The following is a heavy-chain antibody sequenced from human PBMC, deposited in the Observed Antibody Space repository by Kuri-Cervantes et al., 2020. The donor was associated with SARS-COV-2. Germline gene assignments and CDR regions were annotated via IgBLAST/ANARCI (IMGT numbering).Heavy chain of an antibody. CDR2: IKSKTDGGTT. CDR3: TTETRRIVVVPAAISEAAYYCYYGMDV. V-gene: IGHV3-15*01. CDR1: EFTSSNAW. Sequence: SWAALEFTSSNAWMSCAPQAPGKGLEGVGSIKSKTDGGTTDYAAPVKGRFTMTRDDSKNTLYLQMNSLKTEDTAVYYCTTETRRIVVVPAAISEAAYYCYYGMDVWGQGTTVTVSS. J-gene: IGHJ6*01. D-gene: IGHD2-2*02.